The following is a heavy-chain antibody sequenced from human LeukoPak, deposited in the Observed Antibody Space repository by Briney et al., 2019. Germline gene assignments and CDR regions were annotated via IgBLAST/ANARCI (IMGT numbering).Heavy chain of an antibody. CDR2: ISGSGGST. V-gene: IGHV3-23*01. D-gene: IGHD3-3*01. CDR3: AKGRIFGVVHTTDY. J-gene: IGHJ4*02. CDR1: GFTFSSYA. Sequence: GGSLRLSCAASGFTFSSYAMSWVRQAPGKGLEWVSAISGSGGSTYYADSVKGRFTISRDNSKNTLYLQMNSLRAEDTAVYYCAKGRIFGVVHTTDYWGQGTLVTVSS.